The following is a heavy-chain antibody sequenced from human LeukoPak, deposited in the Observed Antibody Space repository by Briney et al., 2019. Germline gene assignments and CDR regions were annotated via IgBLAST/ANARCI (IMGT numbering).Heavy chain of an antibody. D-gene: IGHD3-3*01. CDR3: VSALRFLPYRRFDY. CDR1: GNSVRSSNFY. CDR2: IYYSGSA. Sequence: SETLSLTCTVSGNSVRSSNFYWGWIRQPPGKGLEWIGSIYYSGSAYHNPSLRSRVTISGDASRNQFSLRLSSVTAADTAVYYCVSALRFLPYRRFDYWGQGTLVTVSS. V-gene: IGHV4-39*01. J-gene: IGHJ4*02.